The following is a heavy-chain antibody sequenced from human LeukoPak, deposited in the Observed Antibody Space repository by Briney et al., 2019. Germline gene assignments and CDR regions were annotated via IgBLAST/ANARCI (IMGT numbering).Heavy chain of an antibody. J-gene: IGHJ6*03. CDR3: ARAKNWGYYYYYMYG. V-gene: IGHV4-59*08. D-gene: IGHD3-16*01. CDR1: GGSISSYY. CDR2: IYYSGST. Sequence: PAETLSLTCTVSGGSISSYYWSWIRQPPGKGLEWFGYIYYSGSTNYNPSLKSRVTISVDTSKNQFSLKLSSVTAEYTAVYYCARAKNWGYYYYYMYGWGKRTTVTVSS.